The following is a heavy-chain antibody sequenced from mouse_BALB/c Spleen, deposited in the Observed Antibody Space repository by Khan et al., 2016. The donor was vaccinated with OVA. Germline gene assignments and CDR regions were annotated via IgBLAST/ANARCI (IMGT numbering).Heavy chain of an antibody. CDR2: IDPENGNT. D-gene: IGHD2-1*01. CDR1: GFNIKDYY. V-gene: IGHV14-1*02. Sequence: VQLQQSGAELVRPGALVKLSCKASGFNIKDYYMLWVKQRPEQGLEWIGWIDPENGNTISDPKFQAKASIPADTSSNTDYLQLRSLPSEDTAVDYCSRRGECNYWFAYWCQGTLVTVAA. CDR3: SRRGECNYWFAY. J-gene: IGHJ3*01.